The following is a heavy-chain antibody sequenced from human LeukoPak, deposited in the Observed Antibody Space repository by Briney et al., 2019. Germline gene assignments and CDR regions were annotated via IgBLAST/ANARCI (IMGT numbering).Heavy chain of an antibody. D-gene: IGHD2/OR15-2a*01. Sequence: SEALSLTCAVYGGSFSGYYWSWIRQSPGKGLEWIGYIYHSGHTMSNPSLKSRVSLSLDTSNNQFSLKLSSVTAADTAVYYCARHPFQYPFDHWGQGTVVSVSS. CDR1: GGSFSGYY. CDR3: ARHPFQYPFDH. J-gene: IGHJ5*02. V-gene: IGHV4-59*08. CDR2: IYHSGHT.